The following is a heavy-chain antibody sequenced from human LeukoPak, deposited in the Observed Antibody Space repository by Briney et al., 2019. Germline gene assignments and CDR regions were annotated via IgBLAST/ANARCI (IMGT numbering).Heavy chain of an antibody. Sequence: GGSLRLSCAASGFTFSSYWMSWVRQAPGKGLEWVAHIKQDGSEKYYADSVKGRFTISRDNAKNSLYLQMNSLRAEDTAVYYCARGYYYDSSGVFDYWGQGTLVTVSS. V-gene: IGHV3-7*01. CDR1: GFTFSSYW. D-gene: IGHD3-22*01. J-gene: IGHJ4*02. CDR3: ARGYYYDSSGVFDY. CDR2: IKQDGSEK.